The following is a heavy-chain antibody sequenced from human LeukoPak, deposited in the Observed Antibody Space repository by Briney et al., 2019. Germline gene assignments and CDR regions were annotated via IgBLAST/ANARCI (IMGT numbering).Heavy chain of an antibody. Sequence: GGSLRLSCAASGFTFSSYGMSWVRQAPGKGLEWVSGISGSGGYTYYADSVKGRFTISRDNSKNTLYLQMNSLRAEDTAVYYCARDSYGDANFDSWGQGTLVTVSS. D-gene: IGHD4-17*01. CDR3: ARDSYGDANFDS. CDR1: GFTFSSYG. J-gene: IGHJ4*02. V-gene: IGHV3-23*01. CDR2: ISGSGGYT.